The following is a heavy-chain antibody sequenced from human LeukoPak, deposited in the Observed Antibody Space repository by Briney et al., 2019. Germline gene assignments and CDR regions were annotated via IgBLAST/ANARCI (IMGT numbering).Heavy chain of an antibody. D-gene: IGHD5-18*01. J-gene: IGHJ5*02. V-gene: IGHV1-2*02. CDR1: GYTFTGYY. CDR2: INPNSGGT. CDR3: ARGGSSYGNGNSWFDP. Sequence: ASVKVSCKASGYTFTGYYMHWVRQAPGQGLEWMGWINPNSGGTNYAQKFQGRVTMTRDTSISTAYMELSRLRSDDTAVYYCARGGSSYGNGNSWFDPWGQGNLVTVSS.